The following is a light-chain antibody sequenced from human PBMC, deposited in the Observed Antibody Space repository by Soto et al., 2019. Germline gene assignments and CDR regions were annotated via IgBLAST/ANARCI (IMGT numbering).Light chain of an antibody. CDR1: QSVSSY. J-gene: IGKJ5*01. V-gene: IGKV3-20*01. CDR3: QHYGSSPLT. CDR2: GAS. Sequence: EVELTQSPSTLSVSLGERATISCRASQSVSSYLAWYQQKPGQAPRLLIYGASSRATGIPDRFSGSGSGTDFTLTISRLEPEDFAAYYCQHYGSSPLTFGQGTQLEIK.